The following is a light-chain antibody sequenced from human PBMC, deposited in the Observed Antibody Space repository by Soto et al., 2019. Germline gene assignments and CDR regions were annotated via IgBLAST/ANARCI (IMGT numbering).Light chain of an antibody. CDR2: DAS. V-gene: IGKV3-11*01. J-gene: IGKJ3*01. Sequence: EIVLTQSPATLSLSPGERATLSRRASQSVSSYLAWYQQKPGQAPRLLIYDASNRATGIPARFSGSGSGTDFTLTISSLEPEDFAVYYCQQRSNWPRITFGPGTKVDI. CDR3: QQRSNWPRIT. CDR1: QSVSSY.